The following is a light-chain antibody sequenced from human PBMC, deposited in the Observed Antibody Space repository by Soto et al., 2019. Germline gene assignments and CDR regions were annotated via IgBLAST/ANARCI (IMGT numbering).Light chain of an antibody. CDR2: DAS. Sequence: EIVLTQSPATLSVSPGERATLSCRASQSVSSYLAWYQQKPGQAPRLLIYDASNRATGIPARFSGSGSGTDFTLTISSLEPEDFALYYCQQRSNLYTFGQGTKLEIK. CDR3: QQRSNLYT. J-gene: IGKJ2*01. V-gene: IGKV3-11*01. CDR1: QSVSSY.